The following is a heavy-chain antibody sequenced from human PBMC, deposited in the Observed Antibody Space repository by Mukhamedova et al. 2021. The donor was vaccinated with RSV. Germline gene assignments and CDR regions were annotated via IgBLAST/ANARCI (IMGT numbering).Heavy chain of an antibody. J-gene: IGHJ4*02. CDR2: ISSSGSTI. V-gene: IGHV3-48*03. D-gene: IGHD2-15*01. Sequence: GLEWVSYISSSGSTIYYADSVKGRFTISRDNAKNSLYLQMNSLRAEDTAVYYCVRARPDIVVVVAATDYYFDYWGQGTLVTVSS. CDR3: VRARPDIVVVVAATDYYFDY.